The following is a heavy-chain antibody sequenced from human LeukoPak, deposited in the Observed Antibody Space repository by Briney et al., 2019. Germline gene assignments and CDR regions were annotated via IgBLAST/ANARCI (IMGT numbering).Heavy chain of an antibody. J-gene: IGHJ4*02. CDR3: ARGRVGRDYYDSSGYRTPFDY. CDR2: INHSGST. CDR1: GGSLSGYY. V-gene: IGHV4-34*01. D-gene: IGHD3-22*01. Sequence: SETLSLTCAVYGGSLSGYYWSWLRQPPGKGLEWLGEINHSGSTNYNPSLKSRVTISVDPSKNQFSLKLSSVSAADTGVYYCARGRVGRDYYDSSGYRTPFDYWGQGTLVTVSS.